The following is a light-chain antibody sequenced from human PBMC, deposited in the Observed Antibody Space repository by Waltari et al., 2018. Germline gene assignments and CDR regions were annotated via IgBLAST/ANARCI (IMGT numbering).Light chain of an antibody. Sequence: QSALTQPASVSGSPGQSITISCTGTSSDVGSFNLVSWYQQHPGKAPKLMIYVVTKRPSGVANLFSGSKSGNTASLTISGLQAEDEADYYCCSYATSSWVFGGGTRLTVL. CDR1: SSDVGSFNL. CDR3: CSYATSSWV. V-gene: IGLV2-23*02. CDR2: VVT. J-gene: IGLJ3*02.